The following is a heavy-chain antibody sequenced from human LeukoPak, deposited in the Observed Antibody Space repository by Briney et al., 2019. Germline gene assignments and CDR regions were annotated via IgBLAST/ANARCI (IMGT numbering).Heavy chain of an antibody. J-gene: IGHJ5*02. CDR1: GFTFSSSG. CDR3: ARDYYSSGWYSS. D-gene: IGHD6-19*01. CDR2: ISSSSSYI. Sequence: GGSLRLSCAASGFTFSSSGRGWVRQAPGKGLEWVSSISSSSSYIYYADSVKGRFSISRDNAKNSVYLQMNSLRAEDSAVYYCARDYYSSGWYSSWGQGTLVTVSS. V-gene: IGHV3-21*01.